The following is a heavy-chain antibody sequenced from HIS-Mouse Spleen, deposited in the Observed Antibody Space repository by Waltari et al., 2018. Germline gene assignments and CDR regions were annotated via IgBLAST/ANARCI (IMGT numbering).Heavy chain of an antibody. CDR2: IYYSGST. CDR3: AREIPYNSSWYDWYFDL. V-gene: IGHV4-39*07. J-gene: IGHJ2*01. CDR1: GGSISSSSYY. Sequence: QLQLQESGPGLVKPSETLSLTCTVSGGSISSSSYYWGWIRQPPGKGLEWIGSIYYSGSTNYNPSRSSRVTISVDTSKNQFSLKLSSVTAADTAVYYCAREIPYNSSWYDWYFDLWGRGTLVTVSS. D-gene: IGHD6-13*01.